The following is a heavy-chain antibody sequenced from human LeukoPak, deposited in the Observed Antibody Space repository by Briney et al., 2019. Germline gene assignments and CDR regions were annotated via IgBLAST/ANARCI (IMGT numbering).Heavy chain of an antibody. CDR3: AREAYGSDYYYYYMDV. D-gene: IGHD3-10*01. CDR2: IKQDGSEK. V-gene: IGHV3-7*01. J-gene: IGHJ6*03. Sequence: PGGSLRLSCVVSGFTFSSYWMNWVRQAPGKGLEWVANIKQDGSEKYYVDSVKGRFTISRDNAKNSLYLQMNSLRAEDTAVYYCAREAYGSDYYYYYMDVWGKGTTVTVSS. CDR1: GFTFSSYW.